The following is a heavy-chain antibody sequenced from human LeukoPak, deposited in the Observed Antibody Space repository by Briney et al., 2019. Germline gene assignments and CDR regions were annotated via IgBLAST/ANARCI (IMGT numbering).Heavy chain of an antibody. CDR1: GFTFSSYG. Sequence: GGSLRLSCAASGFTFSSYGMHWVRQAPGKGLERVAVISYDGSNKYYADSVKGRFTISRDNSKNTLYLQMNSLRAEDTAVYYCAKMGARLYYYYYGMDVWGQGTTVTVSS. D-gene: IGHD1-26*01. J-gene: IGHJ6*02. CDR2: ISYDGSNK. CDR3: AKMGARLYYYYYGMDV. V-gene: IGHV3-30*18.